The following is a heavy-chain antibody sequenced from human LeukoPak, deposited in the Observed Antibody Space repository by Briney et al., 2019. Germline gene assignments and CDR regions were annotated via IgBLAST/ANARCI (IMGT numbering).Heavy chain of an antibody. CDR2: ISSSGSTI. D-gene: IGHD6-6*01. V-gene: IGHV3-11*04. J-gene: IGHJ4*02. CDR1: TFSYYY. CDR3: ASTPPYSSSNIY. Sequence: TGGSLRLSCAFTFSYYYMSWIRQAPGKGLEWVSYISSSGSTIYYADSVKGRFAISRDNAQSSVYLQMNSLSAEDTAVYYCASTPPYSSSNIYWGQGTLVTVSS.